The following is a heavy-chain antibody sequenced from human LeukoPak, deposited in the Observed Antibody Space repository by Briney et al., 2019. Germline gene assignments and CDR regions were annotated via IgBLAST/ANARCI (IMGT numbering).Heavy chain of an antibody. CDR2: IYYSGST. D-gene: IGHD3-22*01. V-gene: IGHV4-39*01. J-gene: IGHJ3*02. Sequence: SETLSLTCTVSGGSISSSSYYWGWIRQPPGKGLEWIGSIYYSGSTYYNPSLKSRVTISVDTSKNQFSLKLSSVTAADTAVFYCAITYYYYSSGYRHDAFDIWGQGTMVTVSS. CDR1: GGSISSSSYY. CDR3: AITYYYYSSGYRHDAFDI.